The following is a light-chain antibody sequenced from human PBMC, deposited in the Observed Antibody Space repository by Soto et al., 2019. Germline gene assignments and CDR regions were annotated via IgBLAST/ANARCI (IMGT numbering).Light chain of an antibody. V-gene: IGKV3-15*01. CDR3: HQYNNWPPST. J-gene: IGKJ5*01. CDR2: DKS. Sequence: EIGLTQAPGTLSLSPGERATLSCRASQSVSSSHLAWYQQKPGQAPRLLIFDKSSRAPGVPARFSGSGTGTDFTLTINSLQSEDFGVYYCHQYNNWPPSTFGQGTRLEIK. CDR1: QSVSSSH.